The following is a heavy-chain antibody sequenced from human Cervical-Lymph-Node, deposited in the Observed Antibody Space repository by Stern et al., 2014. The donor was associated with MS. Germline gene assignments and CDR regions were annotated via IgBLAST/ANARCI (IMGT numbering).Heavy chain of an antibody. D-gene: IGHD4-17*01. V-gene: IGHV2-5*02. Sequence: ESGPTLVKATQPLTLTCTFSGFALRNSGVSVAWIRQPPGKALEWLVVIYWDDEKRYSPSLKSRLSITKDASESQVVLTMTNMDPVDTATYYCTHSLHGDYYDAFDTWGQGTMVTVSS. CDR2: IYWDDEK. CDR1: GFALRNSGVS. J-gene: IGHJ3*02. CDR3: THSLHGDYYDAFDT.